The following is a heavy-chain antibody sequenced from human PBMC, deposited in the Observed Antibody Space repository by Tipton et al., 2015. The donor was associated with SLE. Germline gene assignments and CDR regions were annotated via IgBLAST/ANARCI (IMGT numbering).Heavy chain of an antibody. CDR3: ARDRSYYDILTGYYLYYYGMDV. CDR1: GGTFSSYA. V-gene: IGHV1-69*01. Sequence: QVQLVQSGPEVKKPGSSVKVSCKASGGTFSSYAISWVRQAPGQGLEWMGGIIPIFGTANYAQKFQGRVTITADESTSPAYMELSSLRSEDTAVYYCARDRSYYDILTGYYLYYYGMDVWGQGTTVTVSS. J-gene: IGHJ6*02. D-gene: IGHD3-9*01. CDR2: IIPIFGTA.